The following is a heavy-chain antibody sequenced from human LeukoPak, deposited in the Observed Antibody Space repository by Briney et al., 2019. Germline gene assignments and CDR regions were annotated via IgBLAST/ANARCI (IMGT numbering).Heavy chain of an antibody. CDR3: ARVPRNYYDSGGYRVDVFDI. J-gene: IGHJ3*02. D-gene: IGHD3-22*01. Sequence: SETLSLTCTVSGGSISDFYWSWIRQPAGKGLEWIGHFYTSGSSNYNPSLKSRVTVSLDTSMNQFTLRLGSVTAADTAVYYCARVPRNYYDSGGYRVDVFDIWGQGTMVTVSS. CDR1: GGSISDFY. CDR2: FYTSGSS. V-gene: IGHV4-4*07.